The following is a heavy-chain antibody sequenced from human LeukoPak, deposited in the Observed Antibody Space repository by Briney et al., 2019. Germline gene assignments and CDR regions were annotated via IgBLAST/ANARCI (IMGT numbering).Heavy chain of an antibody. CDR2: VSQDGSGK. D-gene: IGHD5-12*01. J-gene: IGHJ6*03. CDR1: GFTFSNYW. CDR3: AKGGGYEAQYYYYYLDV. V-gene: IGHV3-7*01. Sequence: GGSLRLSCAASGFTFSNYWMTWVRQAPGKGLEWVARVSQDGSGKFYVDSVKGRFTISRDNGNNSLYLQMNGLRAEDTAVYYCAKGGGYEAQYYYYYLDVWGKGTTVTISS.